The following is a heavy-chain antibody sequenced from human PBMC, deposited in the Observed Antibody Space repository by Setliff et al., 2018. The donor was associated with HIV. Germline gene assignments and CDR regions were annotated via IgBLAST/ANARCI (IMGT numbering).Heavy chain of an antibody. CDR1: GYSISSGYY. J-gene: IGHJ4*02. Sequence: SETLSLTCTVSGYSISSGYYWGWIRQPPGKGLEWIGSINHSGSTNYNPSLKSRVTISVDTSKNQFSLQLTSVTAADTAVYYCARDAEGYCRGTTCFPYYFDYWGQGALVTVSS. CDR2: INHSGST. D-gene: IGHD2-15*01. V-gene: IGHV4-38-2*02. CDR3: ARDAEGYCRGTTCFPYYFDY.